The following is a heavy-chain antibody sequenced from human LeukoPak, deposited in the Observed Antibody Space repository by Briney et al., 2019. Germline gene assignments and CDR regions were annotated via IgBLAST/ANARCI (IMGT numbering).Heavy chain of an antibody. J-gene: IGHJ5*02. D-gene: IGHD3-10*01. Sequence: PGGSLRLSCAASGFTFSSYSMNWVRQAPGKGLEWVSSISSSSSYIYYADSVKGRFTISRDNAKNSLYLQMNSLRAEDTAVYYCAGDRPMVRGVIWFDPWGQGTLVTVSS. V-gene: IGHV3-21*01. CDR2: ISSSSSYI. CDR1: GFTFSSYS. CDR3: AGDRPMVRGVIWFDP.